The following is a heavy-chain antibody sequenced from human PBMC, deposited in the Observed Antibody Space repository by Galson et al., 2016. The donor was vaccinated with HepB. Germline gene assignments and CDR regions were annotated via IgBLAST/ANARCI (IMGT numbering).Heavy chain of an antibody. CDR3: SRWWFEMKRRTKTYYYFGMDV. Sequence: SVKVSCKASGGAFTTSYAISWMRQAPGQGLEWMGGIIPLSGTVNYPQRFQGKVTITADTSTNTVYLELSSLRSEDTAVYYCSRWWFEMKRRTKTYYYFGMDVWGHGTTVIVSS. D-gene: IGHD2-15*01. CDR1: GGAFTTSYA. J-gene: IGHJ6*02. V-gene: IGHV1-69*06. CDR2: IIPLSGTV.